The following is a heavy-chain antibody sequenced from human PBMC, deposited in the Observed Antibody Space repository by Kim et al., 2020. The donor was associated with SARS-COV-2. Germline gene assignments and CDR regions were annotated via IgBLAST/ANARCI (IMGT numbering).Heavy chain of an antibody. J-gene: IGHJ4*02. D-gene: IGHD2-8*02. Sequence: ASVKVSCKASGYTFTGYYMHWVRQAPGQGLEWMGRINPNSGGTNCAQKFQGRVTMTRDTSISTAYIELSRLSSDDTAVYYCASRAPGYYDYWGQGTLVTVSS. CDR2: INPNSGGT. CDR1: GYTFTGYY. V-gene: IGHV1-2*06. CDR3: ASRAPGYYDY.